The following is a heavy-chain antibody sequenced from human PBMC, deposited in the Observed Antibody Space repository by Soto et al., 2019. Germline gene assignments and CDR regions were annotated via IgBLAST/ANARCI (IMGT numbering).Heavy chain of an antibody. CDR2: INAGNGNT. Sequence: GASVKVSCKASGYTFTSYAMHWVRQAPGQRLEWMGWINAGNGNTKYSQKFQGRVTITRDTSASTAYMELSSLRSEDTAVYYCATCFLGEGGYYYYGMDVWGQGTTVTVSS. V-gene: IGHV1-3*01. J-gene: IGHJ6*02. CDR1: GYTFTSYA. CDR3: ATCFLGEGGYYYYGMDV. D-gene: IGHD1-26*01.